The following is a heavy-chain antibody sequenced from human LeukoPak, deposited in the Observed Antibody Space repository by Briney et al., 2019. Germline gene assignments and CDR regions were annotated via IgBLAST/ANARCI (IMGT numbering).Heavy chain of an antibody. CDR2: INHSGST. CDR1: GGSFSGYY. CDR3: ARGRVLLAYCGGDCYHSWRRGAYFDY. J-gene: IGHJ4*02. D-gene: IGHD2-21*02. Sequence: SETLSLTCAVYGGSFSGYYWGWIRQPPGKGLEWIGEINHSGSTNYNPSLKSRVTISVDTSKNQFSLKLSSVTAADTAVYYCARGRVLLAYCGGDCYHSWRRGAYFDYWGQGTLVTVSS. V-gene: IGHV4-34*01.